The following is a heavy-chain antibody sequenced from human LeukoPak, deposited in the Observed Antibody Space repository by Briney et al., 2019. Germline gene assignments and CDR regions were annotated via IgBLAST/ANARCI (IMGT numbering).Heavy chain of an antibody. D-gene: IGHD3-22*01. V-gene: IGHV3-30-3*02. J-gene: IGHJ4*02. CDR3: GKHDSSSYY. Sequence: GMSLRLSCAASGFTFSAYPMHWVRQAPGKGLEWVAVISHDGRTKYYPDSVKGRFTISRDNSKNTLYLQVNSLRAEDTAVYYCGKHDSSSYYWGQGTLVTVSS. CDR2: ISHDGRTK. CDR1: GFTFSAYP.